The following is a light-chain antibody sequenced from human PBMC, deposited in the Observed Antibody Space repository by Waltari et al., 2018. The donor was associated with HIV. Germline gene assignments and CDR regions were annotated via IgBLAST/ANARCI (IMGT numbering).Light chain of an antibody. CDR1: SIGSKS. CDR3: LIWDSSTVV. J-gene: IGLJ2*01. Sequence: SYELAQPLSVSVALGQTARITCGGNSIGSKSVHWYQQRPGQAPVLVIFRDNNRPSGSPERFAGSSSVNTAILTISRAQAGDESDYYCLIWDSSTVVFGGGTKLTVL. CDR2: RDN. V-gene: IGLV3-9*01.